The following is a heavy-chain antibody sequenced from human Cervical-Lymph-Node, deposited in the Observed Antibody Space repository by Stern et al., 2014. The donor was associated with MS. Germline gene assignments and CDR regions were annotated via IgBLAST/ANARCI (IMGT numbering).Heavy chain of an antibody. V-gene: IGHV2-70*04. J-gene: IGHJ4*02. CDR3: ARTLRDGYNKGYFEY. CDR2: IDWDDDK. D-gene: IGHD5-24*01. Sequence: QVTLRESGPALVKPTQTLTLTCTFSGFSLSTSEMRVSWIRQPPGKALEWLARIDWDDDKFYSTSLKTRLAISKDASKNQVVLTMTNMDPVDTATYYCARTLRDGYNKGYFEYWGQGTLVTVSS. CDR1: GFSLSTSEMR.